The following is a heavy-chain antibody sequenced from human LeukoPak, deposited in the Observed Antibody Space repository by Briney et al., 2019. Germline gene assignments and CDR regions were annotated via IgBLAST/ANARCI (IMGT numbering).Heavy chain of an antibody. CDR2: IKQDGSEK. CDR3: ARDPLVGFWSGYCDY. D-gene: IGHD3-3*01. V-gene: IGHV3-7*01. CDR1: GFTFSSYW. J-gene: IGHJ4*02. Sequence: GGSLRLSCAASGFTFSSYWMSWVRQAPGKGLEWVANIKQDGSEKYYVDSVKGRFTISRDNARNSLYLQMNSLRAEDTAVYYCARDPLVGFWSGYCDYWGQGTLVTVSS.